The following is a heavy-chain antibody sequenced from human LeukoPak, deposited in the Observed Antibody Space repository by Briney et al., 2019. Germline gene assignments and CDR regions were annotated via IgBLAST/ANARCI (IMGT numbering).Heavy chain of an antibody. CDR1: GFTFSSYG. CDR2: ISGSGGST. J-gene: IGHJ4*02. D-gene: IGHD2-15*01. CDR3: AKTLGYCSGGSCYSGVIDY. Sequence: GGSLRLSCAASGFTFSSYGKSWVRQAPGKGLEWVSAISGSGGSTYYADSMKGRFTISRDNSKNTLYLQMNSLRAEDTAVYYCAKTLGYCSGGSCYSGVIDYWGQGTLVTVSS. V-gene: IGHV3-23*01.